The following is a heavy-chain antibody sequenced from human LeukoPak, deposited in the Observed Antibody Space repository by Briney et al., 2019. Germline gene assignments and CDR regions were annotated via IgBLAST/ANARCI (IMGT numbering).Heavy chain of an antibody. CDR2: ISGSGGST. D-gene: IGHD1-26*01. J-gene: IGHJ4*02. V-gene: IGHV3-23*01. Sequence: GGSLRLSCAASGFTFSSYAMSWVRQAPGKGLEWVSAISGSGGSTYYADSVKGRFTISRDNSKNTLYLQMNSLRAEDTAVYYCARRIVGATLYYFDYWGQGTLVTVSS. CDR3: ARRIVGATLYYFDY. CDR1: GFTFSSYA.